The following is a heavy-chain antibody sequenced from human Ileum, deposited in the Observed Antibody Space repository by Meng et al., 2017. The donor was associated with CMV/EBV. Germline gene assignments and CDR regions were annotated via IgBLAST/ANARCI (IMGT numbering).Heavy chain of an antibody. D-gene: IGHD2-8*01. J-gene: IGHJ4*02. Sequence: GESLKISCAASGFTFSSYGMHWVRQAPGEGLEWVANINPNANANYYVDSVKGRFTISRDNAKSSLFLQMASLRAEDTAVYYCARIFCTTTDCYYDYWGRGTRVTV. V-gene: IGHV3-7*01. CDR3: ARIFCTTTDCYYDY. CDR2: INPNANAN. CDR1: GFTFSSYG.